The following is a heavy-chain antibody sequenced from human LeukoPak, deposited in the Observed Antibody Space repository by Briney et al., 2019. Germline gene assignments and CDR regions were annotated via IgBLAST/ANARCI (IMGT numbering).Heavy chain of an antibody. CDR2: IYYSGST. CDR1: GGSISSYY. CDR3: ARHRGGGSGWYYFDY. J-gene: IGHJ4*02. D-gene: IGHD6-19*01. V-gene: IGHV4-59*08. Sequence: SETLSLTCTVSGGSISSYYWSWIRQPPGKGLEWIGYIYYSGSTNYNPSLKSRVTISVDTSKNQFSLKLSSVTAADTAVYYCARHRGGGSGWYYFDYWGQGTLVTVSS.